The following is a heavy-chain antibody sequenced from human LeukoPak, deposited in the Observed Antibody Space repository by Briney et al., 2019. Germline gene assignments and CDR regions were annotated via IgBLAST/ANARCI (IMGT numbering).Heavy chain of an antibody. Sequence: PGGSLRLSCAASGFTFSSYAMHWVRQAPGKGLEWVAVISYDGSNKYYADSVKGRFTISRDNSKNTLYLQMNSLRAEDTAVYYCARDGVNKRFGEPSFDSWGQGTLVTVSS. D-gene: IGHD3-10*01. V-gene: IGHV3-30-3*01. J-gene: IGHJ4*02. CDR1: GFTFSSYA. CDR3: ARDGVNKRFGEPSFDS. CDR2: ISYDGSNK.